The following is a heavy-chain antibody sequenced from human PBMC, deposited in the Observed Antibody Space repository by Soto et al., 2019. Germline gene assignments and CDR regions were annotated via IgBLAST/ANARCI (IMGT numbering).Heavy chain of an antibody. CDR3: AKADGEQWLIPHLDN. D-gene: IGHD6-19*01. V-gene: IGHV3-23*01. CDR2: ISCCGGST. CDR1: GFNFKKFA. Sequence: GGSLRLSCEASGFNFKKFAMGWVRQAPGEGLEWVSGISCCGGSTFYADSVKGRFSLARDDSKNTLSLQLNSLRVEDTAHYYCAKADGEQWLIPHLDNWGQGTQVTVSS. J-gene: IGHJ1*01.